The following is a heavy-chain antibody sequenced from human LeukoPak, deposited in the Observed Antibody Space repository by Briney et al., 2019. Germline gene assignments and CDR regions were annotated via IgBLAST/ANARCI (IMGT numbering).Heavy chain of an antibody. Sequence: GGSLRLSCAASGFTFSSYAMSWVRQAPGKGLEWVSAISGSGGSTYYAASVKGRFTISRDNSKNTLYLHMNSLRAEDTAVYYCAKIKTGYSSSCLFDYWGQGTLVTVSS. D-gene: IGHD6-13*01. V-gene: IGHV3-23*01. CDR1: GFTFSSYA. CDR2: ISGSGGST. J-gene: IGHJ4*02. CDR3: AKIKTGYSSSCLFDY.